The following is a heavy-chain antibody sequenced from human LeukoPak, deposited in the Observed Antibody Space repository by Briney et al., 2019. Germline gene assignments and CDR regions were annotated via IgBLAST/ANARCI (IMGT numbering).Heavy chain of an antibody. J-gene: IGHJ1*01. CDR1: GYTFTDYY. CDR2: IIPDSGGT. V-gene: IGHV1-2*02. D-gene: IGHD3-10*01. CDR3: ARGTPGSAEYYQH. Sequence: ASVKVSCKASGYTFTDYYIHWVRQAPGQGLEWMGWIIPDSGGTNFAQRFQGRVTMTRDTSISTAYMELRRLRSDDTAVYFCARGTPGSAEYYQHWGQGTLVTVSS.